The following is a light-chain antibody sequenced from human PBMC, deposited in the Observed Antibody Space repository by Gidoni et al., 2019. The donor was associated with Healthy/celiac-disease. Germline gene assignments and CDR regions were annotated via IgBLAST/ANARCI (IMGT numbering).Light chain of an antibody. J-gene: IGKJ5*01. V-gene: IGKV3-11*01. CDR2: DAS. Sequence: VLTQSPATLSLSPGERATLSCRASQSVRSYLAWYQQKPGQAPRLLIYDASNRATGIPARFSGSGSGTDFTLTISSLEPEDFAVYYCQQRVTFGQGTRLEIK. CDR3: QQRVT. CDR1: QSVRSY.